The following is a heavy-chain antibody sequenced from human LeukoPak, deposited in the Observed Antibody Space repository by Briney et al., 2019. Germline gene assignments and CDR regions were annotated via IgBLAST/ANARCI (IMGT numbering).Heavy chain of an antibody. CDR1: RFTFSSYA. V-gene: IGHV3-23*01. Sequence: GGSLRLSCAASRFTFSSYAMSCVRQAPGKGLECVSAISGSGGSTYYADSVKGRFTISRDNSKNTLYLQMNSLRAEDTAVYCCAKDLGIAVAGSTFDYWGQGTLVTVSS. CDR3: AKDLGIAVAGSTFDY. D-gene: IGHD6-19*01. CDR2: ISGSGGST. J-gene: IGHJ4*02.